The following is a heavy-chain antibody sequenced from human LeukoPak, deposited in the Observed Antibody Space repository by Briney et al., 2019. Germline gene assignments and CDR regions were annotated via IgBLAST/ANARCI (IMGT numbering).Heavy chain of an antibody. D-gene: IGHD6-13*01. V-gene: IGHV1-8*03. J-gene: IGHJ1*01. CDR2: MNPNSGNT. Sequence: ASVKVSRKASGYTFTGYYMHWVRQAPGQGLEWMGWMNPNSGNTGYAQKFQGRVTITRNTSISTAYMELSSLRSEDTAVYYCARGAYSSSPLYFQHWGQGTLVTVSS. CDR1: GYTFTGYY. CDR3: ARGAYSSSPLYFQH.